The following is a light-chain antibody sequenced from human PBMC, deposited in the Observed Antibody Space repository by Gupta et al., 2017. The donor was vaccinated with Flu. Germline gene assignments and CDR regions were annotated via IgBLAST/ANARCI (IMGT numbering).Light chain of an antibody. CDR2: AAS. CDR3: QQQNSSPIT. V-gene: IGKV1-9*01. Sequence: DIQLTQSPSFLSASVGDRVTITCRASQGISSYLAWYQQKPGKAPKLLIYAASTLQSGVPSRFSGSGSGTEFTLTISSLQPEDFATYYCQQQNSSPITFGRGTKVDIK. CDR1: QGISSY. J-gene: IGKJ4*01.